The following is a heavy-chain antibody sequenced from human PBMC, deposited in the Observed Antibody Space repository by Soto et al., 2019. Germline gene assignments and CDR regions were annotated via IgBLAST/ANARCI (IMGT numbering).Heavy chain of an antibody. J-gene: IGHJ5*02. D-gene: IGHD1-1*01. V-gene: IGHV2-70*04. Sequence: SGPTLVNPTQTLTLTCTVSGFSLRNSGMRVSWIRQPPGKALEWLARIDWDDDTFYSTSLRTRLTISKDTSKNQVALTMTNMDSVDTATYYCAKTGTDGSWFDPWGQGTLVTVSS. CDR3: AKTGTDGSWFDP. CDR1: GFSLRNSGMR. CDR2: IDWDDDT.